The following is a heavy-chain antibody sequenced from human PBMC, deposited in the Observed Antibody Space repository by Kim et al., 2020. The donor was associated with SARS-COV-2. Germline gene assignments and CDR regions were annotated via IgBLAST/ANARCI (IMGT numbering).Heavy chain of an antibody. V-gene: IGHV1-18*01. Sequence: ASVKVSCKASGYTFTSYGISWVRQAPGQGLEWMGWISAYNGNTNYAQKLQGRVTMTTDTSTSTAYMELRSLRSDDTAVYYCARNYRKGVRVMTTEGIVVVVAASAPDYWGQGTLVTVSS. J-gene: IGHJ4*02. CDR2: ISAYNGNT. CDR1: GYTFTSYG. CDR3: ARNYRKGVRVMTTEGIVVVVAASAPDY. D-gene: IGHD2-15*01.